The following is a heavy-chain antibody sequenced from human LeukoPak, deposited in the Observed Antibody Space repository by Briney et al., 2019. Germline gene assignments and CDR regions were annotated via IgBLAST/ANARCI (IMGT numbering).Heavy chain of an antibody. D-gene: IGHD3-22*01. V-gene: IGHV4-39*01. CDR3: ARLYYDSSGYYLICYFDY. CDR2: IYYSGST. CDR1: GGSISSSSYY. Sequence: SETLSLTCTVSGGSISSSSYYWGWIRQPPGKGLEWIGGIYYSGSTYYNPSLKSRVTISVDTSKNQFSLNLSSVTAADTAVYYCARLYYDSSGYYLICYFDYWGQGTLVTVSS. J-gene: IGHJ4*02.